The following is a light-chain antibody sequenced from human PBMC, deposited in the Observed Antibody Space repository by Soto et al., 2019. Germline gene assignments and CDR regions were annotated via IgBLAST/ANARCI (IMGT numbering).Light chain of an antibody. Sequence: QSVLTQPASVSGSPGQWITISCTGTSSDVGGYNYVSWYQQHPGKAPKLMIYDVSNRPSGVSNRFSGSKSGNTASLTISGLQAEDEADYYCSSYTSSSTVYVFRTGTKVTVL. V-gene: IGLV2-14*01. J-gene: IGLJ1*01. CDR3: SSYTSSSTVYV. CDR2: DVS. CDR1: SSDVGGYNY.